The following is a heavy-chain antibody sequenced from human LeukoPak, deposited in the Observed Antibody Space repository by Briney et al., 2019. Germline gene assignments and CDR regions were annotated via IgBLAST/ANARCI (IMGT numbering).Heavy chain of an antibody. J-gene: IGHJ4*02. CDR2: INAGNGNT. CDR1: GYTFTSYA. D-gene: IGHD6-19*01. Sequence: GTSVKVSCKASGYTFTSYAMHWVRQAPGQRLEWMGWINAGNGNTKYSQKFQGRVTITRDTSASTAYMELSSLRSEDTAVYYCARAAGSSGWYGFDYWGQGTLVTVSS. V-gene: IGHV1-3*01. CDR3: ARAAGSSGWYGFDY.